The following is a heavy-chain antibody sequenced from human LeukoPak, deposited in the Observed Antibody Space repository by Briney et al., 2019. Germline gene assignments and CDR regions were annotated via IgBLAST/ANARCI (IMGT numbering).Heavy chain of an antibody. Sequence: SGTLSLTCAVSGGSVSSSNCWTWVRQPPGKGLEWLGEISHSGSTNYNPSLKSRVTISVDTSKNQFSLNLNSVTAADTAVYYCARDAGHQLSRRYYYAMDVWGQGTTVTVSS. CDR2: ISHSGST. J-gene: IGHJ6*02. D-gene: IGHD2-2*01. CDR3: ARDAGHQLSRRYYYAMDV. V-gene: IGHV4-4*02. CDR1: GGSVSSSNC.